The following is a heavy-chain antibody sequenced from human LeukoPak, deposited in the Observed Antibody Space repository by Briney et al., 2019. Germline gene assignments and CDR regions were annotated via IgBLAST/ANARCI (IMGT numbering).Heavy chain of an antibody. CDR2: IYHSGST. CDR3: ARLSPQMRIVPPSFFDY. J-gene: IGHJ4*02. V-gene: IGHV4-38-2*01. Sequence: PSETLSLTCAVSGYSISSGYYWGWIRPPPGKGLEWIGSIYHSGSTYYNPSLKSRVTISVDTSKNQFSLKLSSVTAADTAVYYCARLSPQMRIVPPSFFDYWGQGTLVTVSS. D-gene: IGHD3-22*01. CDR1: GYSISSGYY.